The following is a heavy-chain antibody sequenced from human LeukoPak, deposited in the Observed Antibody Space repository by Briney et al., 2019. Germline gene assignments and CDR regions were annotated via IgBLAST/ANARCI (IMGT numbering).Heavy chain of an antibody. D-gene: IGHD1-26*01. CDR1: GFTFSSYW. J-gene: IGHJ4*02. CDR2: ISSSSSYI. Sequence: GGSLRLSCAASGFTFSSYWMSWVRQAPGKGLEWVSSISSSSSYIYYADSVKGRFTISRDNAKNSLYLQMNSLRAEDTAVYYCARDFKLRVGATPADDYWGQGTLVTVSS. V-gene: IGHV3-21*01. CDR3: ARDFKLRVGATPADDY.